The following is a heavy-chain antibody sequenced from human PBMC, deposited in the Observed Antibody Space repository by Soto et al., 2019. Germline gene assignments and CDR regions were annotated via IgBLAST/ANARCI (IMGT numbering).Heavy chain of an antibody. V-gene: IGHV3-74*01. CDR2: INADGTTT. D-gene: IGHD3-3*02. J-gene: IGHJ5*02. CDR3: ATVATHSYNWVDP. CDR1: GSTFSTYW. Sequence: EVHLVESGGGLVQPGGSLRLSCAASGSTFSTYWMHWVRQAPGKGLVWVSRINADGTTTTYADSVKGRFTISRDNAKNTLYLQMNSLRAEDTAVYFCATVATHSYNWVDPWGQGTLVTISS.